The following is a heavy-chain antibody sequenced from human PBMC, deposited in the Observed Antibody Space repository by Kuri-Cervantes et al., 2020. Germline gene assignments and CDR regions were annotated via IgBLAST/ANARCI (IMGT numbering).Heavy chain of an antibody. CDR3: AKNWGRSSAMSDY. CDR2: ISGRGGST. V-gene: IGHV3-23*01. CDR1: GFTFSSYA. Sequence: GGSLRLYGEASGFTFSSYAMSWVRQAPGKGREGVSAISGRGGSTYYADSVKGRFTISRDNSKNTLYLQMNRLRAEDTAVYHCAKNWGRSSAMSDYWGQGTLVTVSS. J-gene: IGHJ4*02. D-gene: IGHD2-2*01.